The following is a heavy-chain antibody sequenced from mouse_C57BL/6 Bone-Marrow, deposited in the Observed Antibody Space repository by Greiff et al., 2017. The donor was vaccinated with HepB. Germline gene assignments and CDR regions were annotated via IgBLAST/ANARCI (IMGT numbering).Heavy chain of an antibody. J-gene: IGHJ3*01. CDR2: ISDGGSYT. V-gene: IGHV5-4*03. CDR1: GFTFSSYA. Sequence: EVKLMESGGGLVKPGGSLKLSCAASGFTFSSYAMSWVRQTPEKRLEWVATISDGGSYTYYPDNVKGRFTISRDNAKNNLYLQMSHLKSEDTAMYYCARWGLRRRVWFAYWGQGTLVTVSA. D-gene: IGHD2-4*01. CDR3: ARWGLRRRVWFAY.